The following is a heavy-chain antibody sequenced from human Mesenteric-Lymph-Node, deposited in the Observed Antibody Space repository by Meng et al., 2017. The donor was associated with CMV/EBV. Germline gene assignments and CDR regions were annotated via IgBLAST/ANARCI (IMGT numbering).Heavy chain of an antibody. CDR2: IDTGGSST. CDR1: GFTFSTYA. V-gene: IGHV3-23*03. D-gene: IGHD6-19*01. Sequence: GESLKISCAASGFTFSTYAMNWVRQAPGKGLEWVSLIDTGGSSTYYADSVKGRFTISRDNSKNTLYLQMNSLRAEDTAVYYCAKEWRSSGWYGDYWGQGTLVTVSS. CDR3: AKEWRSSGWYGDY. J-gene: IGHJ4*02.